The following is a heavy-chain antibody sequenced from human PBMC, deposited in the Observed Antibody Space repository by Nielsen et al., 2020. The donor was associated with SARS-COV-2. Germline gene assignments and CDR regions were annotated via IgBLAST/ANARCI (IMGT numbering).Heavy chain of an antibody. V-gene: IGHV1-46*01. Sequence: ASVKVSCKASGYTFTSYYMHWARQAPGQGLEWMGIINPSGGSTSYAQKFQGRVTMTRDTSTSTVYMELSSLRSEDTAVYYCARDVEGLVDPHLGMDVWGQVTTVTVSS. J-gene: IGHJ6*02. CDR3: ARDVEGLVDPHLGMDV. D-gene: IGHD2-15*01. CDR1: GYTFTSYY. CDR2: INPSGGST.